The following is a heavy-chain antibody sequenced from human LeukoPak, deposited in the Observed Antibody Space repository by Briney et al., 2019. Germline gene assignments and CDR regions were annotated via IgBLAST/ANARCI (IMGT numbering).Heavy chain of an antibody. J-gene: IGHJ4*02. Sequence: GGSLRLSCAASGFTFSSFWMTWVRQAPGKGLGWVANIKSDGSEKFYVDSVKGRFTISRDNAKNSLYLQMNSLRVEDTAVYYCARGGRVGASDYWGQGTLVTISS. D-gene: IGHD1-26*01. V-gene: IGHV3-7*04. CDR2: IKSDGSEK. CDR3: ARGGRVGASDY. CDR1: GFTFSSFW.